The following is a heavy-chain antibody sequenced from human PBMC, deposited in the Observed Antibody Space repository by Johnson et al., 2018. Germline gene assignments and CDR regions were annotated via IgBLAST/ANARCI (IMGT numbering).Heavy chain of an antibody. CDR3: AKWQTICGVVGYGMDV. V-gene: IGHV3-23*04. D-gene: IGHD3-3*01. CDR1: GFTFSSYA. J-gene: IGHJ6*02. CDR2: ISGSGGST. Sequence: EVQLVESGGGLVQPGGSLRLSCAASGFTFSSYAMSWVRQAPGKGLEWVSAISGSGGSTYYADSVKGRFTISRDNSKKTGYVQMNSLRDEDTAVYYSAKWQTICGVVGYGMDVWGQGTTVTVSS.